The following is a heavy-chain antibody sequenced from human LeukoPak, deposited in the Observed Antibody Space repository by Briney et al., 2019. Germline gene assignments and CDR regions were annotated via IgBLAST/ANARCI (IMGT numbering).Heavy chain of an antibody. V-gene: IGHV4-39*01. CDR1: GGSISSSSYY. CDR2: IYYSGST. Sequence: SETLSLTCTVSGGSISSSSYYWGWIRQPPGKGLEWIGSIYYSGSTYYNPSLKSRVTISVDTFKNQFSLKLSSVTAADTAVYYCARLGRIAVAGTGLVGYWGQGTLVTVSS. CDR3: ARLGRIAVAGTGLVGY. D-gene: IGHD6-19*01. J-gene: IGHJ4*02.